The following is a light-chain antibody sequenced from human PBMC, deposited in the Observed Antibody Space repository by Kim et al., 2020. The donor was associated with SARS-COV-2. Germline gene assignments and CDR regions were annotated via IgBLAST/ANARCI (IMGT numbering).Light chain of an antibody. CDR1: ARDVGGYNV. J-gene: IGLJ2*01. V-gene: IGLV2-8*01. CDR3: NTYAGNNNLV. Sequence: GQLVTNASPRTARDVGGYNVVSLDQQHPGKAPKLIFYVVIKRPTGVPDRVSGSKSGDTASLTLSGLQAEDMSHFYCNTYAGNNNLVFGGGTQLTVL. CDR2: VVI.